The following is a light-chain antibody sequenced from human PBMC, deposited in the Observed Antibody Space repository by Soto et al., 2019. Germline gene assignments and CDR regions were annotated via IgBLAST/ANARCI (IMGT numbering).Light chain of an antibody. CDR3: VQDFNCRRT. CDR1: QGIDDD. Sequence: AIQLTQSPSSLSADVGDRVTITCRASQGIDDDVARFQQRPGRAPRLLIYDAINVQSGVPSGFSGSGSGAYCHPTISCWLLDDSVLYQGVQDFNCRRTFSTGTRVDI. CDR2: DAI. V-gene: IGKV1-6*01. J-gene: IGKJ3*01.